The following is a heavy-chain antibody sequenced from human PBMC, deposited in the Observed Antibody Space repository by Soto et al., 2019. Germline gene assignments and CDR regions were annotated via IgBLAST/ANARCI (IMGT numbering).Heavy chain of an antibody. Sequence: PWETLSLTCTVSGVSISSYFWSWIRQPPGRGLEWIGYTYHRGSTNYSPFLKSRVAISLDTSENQFSLKVNSVTAADTAVYYCARIGGYHGPLDYWGQGTPVTVSS. D-gene: IGHD3-16*02. V-gene: IGHV4-59*01. J-gene: IGHJ4*02. CDR2: TYHRGST. CDR3: ARIGGYHGPLDY. CDR1: GVSISSYF.